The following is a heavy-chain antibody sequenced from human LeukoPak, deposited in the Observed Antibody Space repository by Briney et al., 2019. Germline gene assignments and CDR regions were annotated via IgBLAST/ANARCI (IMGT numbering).Heavy chain of an antibody. J-gene: IGHJ4*02. V-gene: IGHV4-59*01. Sequence: PSETLSLTCTVSGGSISSYYWSWIRQPPGKGLEWIGYTYYSGSTNYNPSLKSRVTISVDTSKNQFSLKLSSVTAADTAVYYCASSLYYDFWSGSLDYWGQGTLVTVSS. CDR3: ASSLYYDFWSGSLDY. D-gene: IGHD3-3*01. CDR1: GGSISSYY. CDR2: TYYSGST.